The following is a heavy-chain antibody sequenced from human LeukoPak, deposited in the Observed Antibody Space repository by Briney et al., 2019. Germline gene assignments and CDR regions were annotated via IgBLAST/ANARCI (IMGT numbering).Heavy chain of an antibody. J-gene: IGHJ3*02. D-gene: IGHD5-24*01. CDR2: IYTTGST. V-gene: IGHV4-61*02. CDR1: GGSISSGNFY. Sequence: SETLSLTCTVSGGSISSGNFYWSWIRQPAGRGLEWIGRIYTTGSTNYNPSLKSRVTISVDTSKNQFSLKLSSVTAADTAVYYCARDNPSIEMATTNAFDIWGQGTMVTVSS. CDR3: ARDNPSIEMATTNAFDI.